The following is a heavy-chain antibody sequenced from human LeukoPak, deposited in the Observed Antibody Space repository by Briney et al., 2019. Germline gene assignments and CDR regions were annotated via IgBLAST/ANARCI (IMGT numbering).Heavy chain of an antibody. V-gene: IGHV1-2*02. CDR1: GYTFTGYH. Sequence: ASVKVSCKASGYTFTGYHLHWVRQAPGQGLEWMGWINPNSGGTNYAQKFQGRVTMTRDTSISTAYMELSRLRSDDTAVYYCARVGEVATSYYFDYWGQGTLVTVSS. J-gene: IGHJ4*02. D-gene: IGHD5-12*01. CDR2: INPNSGGT. CDR3: ARVGEVATSYYFDY.